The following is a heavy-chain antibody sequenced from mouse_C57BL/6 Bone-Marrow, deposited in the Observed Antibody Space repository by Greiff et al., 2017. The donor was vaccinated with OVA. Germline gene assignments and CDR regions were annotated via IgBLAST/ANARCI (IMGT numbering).Heavy chain of an antibody. D-gene: IGHD1-1*01. CDR2: IDPSDSYT. Sequence: QVQLQQPGAELVKPGASVKLSCKASGYTFTSYWMQWVKQRPGQGLEWIGEIDPSDSYTNYNQKFKGKATLTVEPSASTAYMQLSSLTSEDSAVYYCASPYYYGCAWFAYWGQGTLVTVSA. CDR1: GYTFTSYW. V-gene: IGHV1-50*01. CDR3: ASPYYYGCAWFAY. J-gene: IGHJ3*01.